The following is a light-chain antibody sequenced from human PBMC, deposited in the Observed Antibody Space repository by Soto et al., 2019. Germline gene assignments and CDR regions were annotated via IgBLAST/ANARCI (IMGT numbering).Light chain of an antibody. CDR2: AAS. V-gene: IGKV1-27*01. CDR1: QGISNY. CDR3: QQYDNLPIT. J-gene: IGKJ5*01. Sequence: DIQMTQSPSSLSASVGDRVTITCRASQGISNYLAWYQQKQGKVPKILIYAASTLPSGVPTRFSGSGSGTDFTFTISSLQPEDIETYYCQQYDNLPITFGQGTRLEIK.